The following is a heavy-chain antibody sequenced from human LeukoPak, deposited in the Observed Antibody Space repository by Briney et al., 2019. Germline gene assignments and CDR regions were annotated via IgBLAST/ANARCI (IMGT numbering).Heavy chain of an antibody. J-gene: IGHJ4*02. V-gene: IGHV3-23*01. D-gene: IGHD5-18*01. Sequence: PGRSLRLSCAASGFTFSSYAMHWVRQAPGKGLEWVSAISGSGGSTYYADSVKGRFTISRDNSKNTLYLQMNSLRAEDTAVYYCAKDLPDTAMVTVAGFFDYWGQGTLVTVSS. CDR1: GFTFSSYA. CDR2: ISGSGGST. CDR3: AKDLPDTAMVTVAGFFDY.